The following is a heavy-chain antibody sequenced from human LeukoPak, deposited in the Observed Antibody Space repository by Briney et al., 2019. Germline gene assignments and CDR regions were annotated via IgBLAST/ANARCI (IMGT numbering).Heavy chain of an antibody. CDR2: IYYSGST. V-gene: IGHV4-39*07. CDR3: ARASHGWYFDL. CDR1: GGSININTYY. J-gene: IGHJ2*01. Sequence: SETLSLTCTVSGGSININTYYWGWIRQPPGKGLERIGSIYYSGSTYYNPSLKSRVTISVDTSKNQFSLKLSSVTAADTAVYYCARASHGWYFDLWGRGTLVTVSS. D-gene: IGHD6-6*01.